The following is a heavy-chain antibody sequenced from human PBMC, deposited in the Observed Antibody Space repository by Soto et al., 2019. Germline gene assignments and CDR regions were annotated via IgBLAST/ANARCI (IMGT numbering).Heavy chain of an antibody. V-gene: IGHV4-34*01. D-gene: IGHD3-10*01. CDR2: INDSGHI. Sequence: QVQLQQWGAGLLKPSETLSLTCAVYGGSFSGYQWTWIRQTPGKRLEWIGEINDSGHINYNPSLPSRLTVLGDSSKRRISMTLSSLTAPETSVYYSARGLILGFVDFSRLGGYYYYMDVWGKATTVTVSS. J-gene: IGHJ6*03. CDR1: GGSFSGYQ. CDR3: ARGLILGFVDFSRLGGYYYYMDV.